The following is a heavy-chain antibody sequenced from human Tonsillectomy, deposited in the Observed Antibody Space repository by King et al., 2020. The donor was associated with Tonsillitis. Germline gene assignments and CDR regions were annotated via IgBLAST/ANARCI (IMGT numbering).Heavy chain of an antibody. Sequence: QLQESGPGLVKPSETLSLTCTVSGGSISSYYWSWIRQPPGKGLEWVGYIYYSGGTHYNPPLKSRVTISVDTSQTQFSLKLSPVTAADTAVYYCARMSGSSLTDYWGQGTLVTVSS. D-gene: IGHD1-26*01. CDR2: IYYSGGT. V-gene: IGHV4-59*08. J-gene: IGHJ4*02. CDR1: GGSISSYY. CDR3: ARMSGSSLTDY.